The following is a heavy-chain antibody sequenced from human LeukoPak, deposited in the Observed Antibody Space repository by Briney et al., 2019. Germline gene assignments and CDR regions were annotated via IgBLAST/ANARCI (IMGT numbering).Heavy chain of an antibody. J-gene: IGHJ6*02. CDR1: GFTFSTYA. V-gene: IGHV3-23*01. CDR2: ISVSGGST. CDR3: AKDGDYYGSASYPYSCYDMDV. D-gene: IGHD3-10*01. Sequence: GGSLRLSCAASGFTFSTYAMSWVRQAPGKGLEWVSVISVSGGSTYYAASVKGRSTLSRDNSKNTLYLQMNSLRAEDTAVYYCAKDGDYYGSASYPYSCYDMDVWGQGTTVTVSS.